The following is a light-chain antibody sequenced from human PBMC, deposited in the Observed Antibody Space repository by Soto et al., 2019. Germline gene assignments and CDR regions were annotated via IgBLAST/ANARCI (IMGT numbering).Light chain of an antibody. CDR3: QQFASSPRT. V-gene: IGKV3-20*01. Sequence: EIVLTQSPGTLSLSPGERATRCCRASQSVATSQLAWYQPKPGQAPRLLIGASSSATGVPSRFIASGSGTDFTLTISRLEPEDFAVYYCQQFASSPRTFGRGTTVEIK. CDR2: GAS. CDR1: QSVATSQ. J-gene: IGKJ1*01.